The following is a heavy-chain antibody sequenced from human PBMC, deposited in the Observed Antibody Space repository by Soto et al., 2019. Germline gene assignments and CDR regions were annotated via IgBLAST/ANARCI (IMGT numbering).Heavy chain of an antibody. Sequence: QVQLVQSGAEVKKPGSSVKVSCKASGGTFSSYAISWVRQAPGQGLEWMGGIIPIFGTADYAQKFQGRVTITADETTSTAYMELSSLRSEDTAVYYCASVETQRYYFGMDVWGQGTTVTVSS. V-gene: IGHV1-69*12. CDR2: IIPIFGTA. J-gene: IGHJ6*02. CDR3: ASVETQRYYFGMDV. D-gene: IGHD2-15*01. CDR1: GGTFSSYA.